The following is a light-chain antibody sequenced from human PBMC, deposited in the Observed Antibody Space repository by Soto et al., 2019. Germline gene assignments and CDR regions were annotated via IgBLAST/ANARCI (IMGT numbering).Light chain of an antibody. CDR3: RSYTSTSFVI. Sequence: QSALTQPASVSGSPGQSITISCTGSSSDIGDYKYVSWYKQHPGKAPQLMIYDVSNRPSGVSNRFSGSKSGNTASLTISGLQTEDEADYYCRSYTSTSFVIFGGGTKLTVL. CDR1: SSDIGDYKY. CDR2: DVS. J-gene: IGLJ2*01. V-gene: IGLV2-14*01.